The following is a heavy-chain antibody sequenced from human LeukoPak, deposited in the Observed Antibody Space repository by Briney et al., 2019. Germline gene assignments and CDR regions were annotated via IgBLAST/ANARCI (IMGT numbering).Heavy chain of an antibody. CDR3: ARVGFRDYGDLGWFDP. V-gene: IGHV4-30-4*01. Sequence: PSQTLSLTCTVSGGSISSGDYYWSWIRQPPGKGLEWIGYIYYSGSTYYNPSLKSRVTISVDTSKNQLSLKLSSVTAADTAVYYCARVGFRDYGDLGWFDPWGQGTLVTVSS. CDR2: IYYSGST. D-gene: IGHD4-17*01. J-gene: IGHJ5*02. CDR1: GGSISSGDYY.